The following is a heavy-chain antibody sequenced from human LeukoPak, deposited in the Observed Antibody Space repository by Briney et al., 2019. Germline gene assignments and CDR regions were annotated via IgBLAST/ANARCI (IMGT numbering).Heavy chain of an antibody. Sequence: QPGGSLRLSCAASGFTFSSYAMSWVRQAPGKGLEWVSYISSSGSTIYYADSVKGRFTISRDNAKNSLYLQMNSLRAEDTAVYYCARLDLPGIAAAGYYYYYYYGMDVWGQGTTVTVSS. D-gene: IGHD6-13*01. CDR2: ISSSGSTI. J-gene: IGHJ6*02. V-gene: IGHV3-48*03. CDR1: GFTFSSYA. CDR3: ARLDLPGIAAAGYYYYYYYGMDV.